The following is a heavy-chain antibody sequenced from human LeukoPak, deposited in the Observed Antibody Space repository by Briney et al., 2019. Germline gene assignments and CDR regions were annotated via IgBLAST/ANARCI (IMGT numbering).Heavy chain of an antibody. V-gene: IGHV3-23*01. CDR3: AKLPFSAIRTAVIIFDY. D-gene: IGHD3-3*01. Sequence: PGGSLRLSCAASGFTFSSYAMSWVRQAPGKGLEWVSAISSSGGSTYYADSVKGRFTISRDNSKNTLYLQMNCLRAEDTAVYYCAKLPFSAIRTAVIIFDYWGQGTLVTVSS. CDR2: ISSSGGST. CDR1: GFTFSSYA. J-gene: IGHJ4*02.